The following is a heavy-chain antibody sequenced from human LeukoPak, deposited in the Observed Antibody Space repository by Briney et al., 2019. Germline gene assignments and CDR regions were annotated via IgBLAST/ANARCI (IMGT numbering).Heavy chain of an antibody. D-gene: IGHD2-15*01. CDR1: GGSISSYY. Sequence: PSETLSLTCTVSGGSISSYYWSWIRQPPGKGLEWIGYIYYSGSTNYNPSLKSRVTISVDTSKNQFSLKLSSVTAADTAVYYCARDALSGVVAATRYYYGMDVWGQGTTVTVSS. J-gene: IGHJ6*02. V-gene: IGHV4-59*01. CDR3: ARDALSGVVAATRYYYGMDV. CDR2: IYYSGST.